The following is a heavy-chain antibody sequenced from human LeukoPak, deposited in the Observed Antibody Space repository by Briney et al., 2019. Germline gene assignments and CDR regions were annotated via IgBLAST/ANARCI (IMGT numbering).Heavy chain of an antibody. Sequence: GGSLRLSCAASGFTFSSYAMSWVRQAPGKGLEWVSTISDSGSGGNTYYADSVKGRFTISRDNSKNTLYLQMNSLRAEDTAVYYCAKDGDSSGYYSSYYNYMDVWGKGTSVTISS. V-gene: IGHV3-23*01. CDR3: AKDGDSSGYYSSYYNYMDV. CDR1: GFTFSSYA. D-gene: IGHD3-22*01. CDR2: ISDSGSGGNT. J-gene: IGHJ6*03.